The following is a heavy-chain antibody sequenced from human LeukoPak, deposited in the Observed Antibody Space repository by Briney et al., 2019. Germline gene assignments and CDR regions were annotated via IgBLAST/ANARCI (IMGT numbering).Heavy chain of an antibody. J-gene: IGHJ4*02. V-gene: IGHV3-30*18. D-gene: IGHD6-19*01. CDR3: AKGSDSSGWRTFDY. CDR2: ISYNGRKE. Sequence: GRSLRLSCAASGLTFSNYGMHWVRQAPGKGLEWVAAISYNGRKEFYADSVKGRFTVSRDNSKDTLYLEINSLRTEDTAVYFCAKGSDSSGWRTFDYWGQGTLVTVSS. CDR1: GLTFSNYG.